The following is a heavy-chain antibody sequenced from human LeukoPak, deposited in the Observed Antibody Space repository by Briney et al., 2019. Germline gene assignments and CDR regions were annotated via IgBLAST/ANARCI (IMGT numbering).Heavy chain of an antibody. J-gene: IGHJ4*02. CDR3: ARGPPPDFDY. CDR1: GDSINSYH. Sequence: SETLSLTCTISGDSINSYHWSWLRQPPGSKLEWIGYFYYSGVTNYNPSLKSRVTMSLDTSKKQFSLKLNSVTAADTAVYYCARGPPPDFDYWGRGTLVTVSS. V-gene: IGHV4-59*01. CDR2: FYYSGVT.